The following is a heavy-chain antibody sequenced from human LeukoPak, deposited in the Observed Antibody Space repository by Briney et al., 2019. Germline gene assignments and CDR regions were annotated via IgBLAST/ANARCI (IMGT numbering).Heavy chain of an antibody. J-gene: IGHJ6*02. Sequence: ASVKVSCKASGYTFTSYDINWVRQATGQGLEWMGWMNPNSGSTGYAQKFQGRVTMTRNTSISTAYMELSSLRSEDTAVYYCATPSRYSSSWYTYYYYGMDVWGQGTTVTVSS. CDR3: ATPSRYSSSWYTYYYYGMDV. CDR1: GYTFTSYD. D-gene: IGHD6-13*01. CDR2: MNPNSGST. V-gene: IGHV1-8*01.